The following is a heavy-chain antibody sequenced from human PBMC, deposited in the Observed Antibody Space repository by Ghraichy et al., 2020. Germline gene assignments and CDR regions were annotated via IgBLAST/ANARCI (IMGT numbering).Heavy chain of an antibody. CDR1: GYSISSGYY. D-gene: IGHD3-22*01. J-gene: IGHJ4*02. V-gene: IGHV4-38-2*02. CDR2: IYHSGST. Sequence: SETLSLTCTVSGYSISSGYYWGWIRQPPGKGLEWIGSIYHSGSTYYNPSLKSRVTISVDTSKNQFSLKLSSVTAADTAVYYCARDFGGLESAHDSSGYYYDPYFDYWGQGTLVTVSS. CDR3: ARDFGGLESAHDSSGYYYDPYFDY.